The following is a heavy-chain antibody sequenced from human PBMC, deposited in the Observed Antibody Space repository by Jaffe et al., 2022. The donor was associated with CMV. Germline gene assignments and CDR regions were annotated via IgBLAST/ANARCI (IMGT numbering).Heavy chain of an antibody. V-gene: IGHV4-39*01. CDR2: VYSSGTT. CDR1: GGSIGTSTYY. J-gene: IGHJ4*02. Sequence: QLHLQESGPGLVKPSETLSLTCTVSGGSIGTSTYYWAWIRQPPGQGLEWIGSVYSSGTTQYNPSLKSRVTVSADTSKNQFSLKLTSVTAADTAVYYCARQTTVTRGDYWGQGTLVTVSS. CDR3: ARQTTVTRGDY. D-gene: IGHD4-17*01.